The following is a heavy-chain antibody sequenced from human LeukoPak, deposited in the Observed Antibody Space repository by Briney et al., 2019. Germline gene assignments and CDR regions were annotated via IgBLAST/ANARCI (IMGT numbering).Heavy chain of an antibody. V-gene: IGHV4-31*03. Sequence: SETLSLTCTVSSGSISSGGYYWSWIRQHPGKGLEWIGYIYTSGSTYYNPSLKSRVTLSVDSSNNQFSLKLSSMTAADTAVYYCARGTDGGASTRYGLDVWGQGTTVTVSS. CDR3: ARGTDGGASTRYGLDV. J-gene: IGHJ6*02. D-gene: IGHD3-16*01. CDR2: IYTSGST. CDR1: SGSISSGGYY.